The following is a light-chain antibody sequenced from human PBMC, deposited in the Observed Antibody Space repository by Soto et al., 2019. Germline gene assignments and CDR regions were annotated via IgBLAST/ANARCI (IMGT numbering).Light chain of an antibody. CDR2: GAS. CDR3: QQYGSSLTWT. J-gene: IGKJ1*01. V-gene: IGKV3-20*01. Sequence: EIVLTQSPCTLSLSTGERATLSCRAIQSVSSSYLAWYQQKPGQAPRLLIYGASSRATGIPDRFSGSGSGTDFTLTISRLEPEDFAVYYCQQYGSSLTWTFGQGTKVDI. CDR1: QSVSSSY.